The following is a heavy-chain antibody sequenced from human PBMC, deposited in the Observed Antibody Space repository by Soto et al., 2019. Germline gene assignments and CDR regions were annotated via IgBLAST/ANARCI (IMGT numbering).Heavy chain of an antibody. D-gene: IGHD6-19*01. CDR1: GCTFTGYY. J-gene: IGHJ4*02. CDR2: INPNSGGT. Sequence: ASVKVSCKAFGCTFTGYYLHWVRQAPGQGLEWMGWINPNSGGTNCAQKFQGRVTMTRDTSISTAYMELSGLRSDDAAVYYCARDPVADSGGGYWGQGTLVTVSS. V-gene: IGHV1-2*02. CDR3: ARDPVADSGGGY.